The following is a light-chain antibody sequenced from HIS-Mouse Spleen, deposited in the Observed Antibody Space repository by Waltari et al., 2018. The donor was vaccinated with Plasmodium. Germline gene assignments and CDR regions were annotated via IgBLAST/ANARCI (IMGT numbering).Light chain of an antibody. CDR2: EDS. CDR3: YSTDSSGNHRV. J-gene: IGLJ3*02. CDR1: ALPKKY. Sequence: SYELTQPPSVSVSPGQTAGITCPGDALPKKYAYWYQQKSGQAPVLVIYEDSKRPSGIPERFSGSSSGTMATLTISGAQVEDEADYYCYSTDSSGNHRVFGGGTKLTVL. V-gene: IGLV3-10*01.